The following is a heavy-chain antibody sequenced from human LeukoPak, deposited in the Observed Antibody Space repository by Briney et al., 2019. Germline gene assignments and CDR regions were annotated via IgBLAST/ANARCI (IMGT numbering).Heavy chain of an antibody. J-gene: IGHJ5*02. CDR1: GFTFSGSA. V-gene: IGHV3-73*01. Sequence: GGSLRLSCAASGFTFSGSAMHWVRQASGKGLEWVGRIRSKANSYATAYAASVKGRFTISRDDSKNTAYLQMNSLKTEDTAVYYCARDYDFWSGYPFDPWGQGTLVTVSS. CDR3: ARDYDFWSGYPFDP. D-gene: IGHD3-3*01. CDR2: IRSKANSYAT.